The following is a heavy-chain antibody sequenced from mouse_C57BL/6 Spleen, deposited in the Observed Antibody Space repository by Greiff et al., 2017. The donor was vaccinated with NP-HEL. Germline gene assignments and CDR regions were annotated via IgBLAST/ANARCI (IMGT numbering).Heavy chain of an antibody. CDR2: IYPGDGGT. J-gene: IGHJ3*01. V-gene: IGHV1-80*01. CDR1: GYAFSSYW. D-gene: IGHD3-2*02. CDR3: ARAGSQATWFAY. Sequence: QVQLQQSGAELVKPGASVKISCKASGYAFSSYWMNWVKQRPGKGLEWIGQIYPGDGGTNYNGKFKGQATLTADKSSSTAYMQLSCLTSEASAVYFCARAGSQATWFAYWGQGTLVTVSA.